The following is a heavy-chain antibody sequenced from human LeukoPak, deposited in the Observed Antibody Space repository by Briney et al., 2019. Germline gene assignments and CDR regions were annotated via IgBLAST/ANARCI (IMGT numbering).Heavy chain of an antibody. CDR3: AKVPGYCSGGSCPPDY. V-gene: IGHV3-11*01. Sequence: GGSLRLSCAASGFTFSDYYMSWIRQAPGKGLEWVSYISSSGSTIYYADSVKGRFTISRDNAKNSLYLQMNSLRAEDTALYYCAKVPGYCSGGSCPPDYWGQGTLVTVSS. J-gene: IGHJ4*02. D-gene: IGHD2-15*01. CDR2: ISSSGSTI. CDR1: GFTFSDYY.